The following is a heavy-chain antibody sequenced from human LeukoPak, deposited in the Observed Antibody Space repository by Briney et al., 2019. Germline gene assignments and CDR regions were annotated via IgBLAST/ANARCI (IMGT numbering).Heavy chain of an antibody. D-gene: IGHD6-19*01. V-gene: IGHV3-23*01. CDR2: ISGSGDST. Sequence: GGSLRLSCAASGFTFSNYIMSWVRQAPGKGLEWVSGISGSGDSTYYADSVKGRFTISRDNSKNTLYLQMNSLRVEDTAAYYCAKVRAPSGWFNSDYWGQGTLVTVCS. J-gene: IGHJ4*02. CDR3: AKVRAPSGWFNSDY. CDR1: GFTFSNYI.